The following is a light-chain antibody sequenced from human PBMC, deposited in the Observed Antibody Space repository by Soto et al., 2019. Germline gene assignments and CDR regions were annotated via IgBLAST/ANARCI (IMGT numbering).Light chain of an antibody. Sequence: QSVLTQPASVSGSPGQSITISCTGTSSDVGSYNLVSWYQQHPGKAPKLIIYDVTKRPSGVSNRFSGSKSGNTASLTISGLRAEDEAGYYCCSYAGSSTWVFGGGTKLTVL. CDR2: DVT. J-gene: IGLJ3*02. CDR1: SSDVGSYNL. CDR3: CSYAGSSTWV. V-gene: IGLV2-23*02.